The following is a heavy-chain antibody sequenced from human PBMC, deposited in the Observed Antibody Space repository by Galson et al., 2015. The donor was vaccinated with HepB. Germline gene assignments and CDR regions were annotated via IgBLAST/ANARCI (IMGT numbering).Heavy chain of an antibody. V-gene: IGHV3-23*01. CDR3: AKASGTPRGRFDS. D-gene: IGHD6-13*01. J-gene: IGHJ5*01. CDR2: VNGGATNT. CDR1: GFTFSSFA. Sequence: SLRLSCAASGFTFSSFAMNWVRQAPGQGLEWVSVVNGGATNTNYADSVKGRFTISSDNSRDTLYLQMDGLRAEDTAIYYCAKASGTPRGRFDSWGQGTLVTVSS.